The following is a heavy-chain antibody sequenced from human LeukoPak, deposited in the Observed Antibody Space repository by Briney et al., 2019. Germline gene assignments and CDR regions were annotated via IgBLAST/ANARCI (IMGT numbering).Heavy chain of an antibody. V-gene: IGHV4-34*01. J-gene: IGHJ3*02. CDR3: ARVSVKMATISAFDI. D-gene: IGHD5-24*01. CDR1: GGSFSDYY. Sequence: SETLSLTCAVYGGSFSDYYWSWIRQPPGKGLEWIGYIYYSGSTYYNPSLKSRVTISVDTSKNQFSLKLSSVTAADTAVYYCARVSVKMATISAFDIWGQGTMVTVSS. CDR2: IYYSGST.